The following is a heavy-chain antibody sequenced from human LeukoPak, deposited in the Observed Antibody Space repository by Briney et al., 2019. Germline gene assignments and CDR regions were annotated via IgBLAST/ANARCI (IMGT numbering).Heavy chain of an antibody. Sequence: PGGSLRLSCAASGFAFSDYFMTWIRQAPGKGLEWVSSISSRGGTIYYADSVKGRFTISRDNAKNSLYVQMNSLRAEDTALYYCARGWSSFDYWGQGTLVTVSS. D-gene: IGHD6-13*01. CDR3: ARGWSSFDY. J-gene: IGHJ4*02. CDR1: GFAFSDYF. CDR2: ISSRGGTI. V-gene: IGHV3-11*01.